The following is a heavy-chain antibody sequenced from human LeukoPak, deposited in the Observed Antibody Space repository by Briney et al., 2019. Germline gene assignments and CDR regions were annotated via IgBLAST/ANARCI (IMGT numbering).Heavy chain of an antibody. CDR2: IYYSGST. Sequence: PSETLSLTCTVSGGSISSYYWSWIRQPPGKGLEWIGYIYYSGSTNYNPSLKSRVTISVDTSKNQFSLKLSSVTAADTAVYYCAREGFMVRGVITKANAFDIWGQGTMVTVSS. V-gene: IGHV4-59*12. CDR3: AREGFMVRGVITKANAFDI. CDR1: GGSISSYY. J-gene: IGHJ3*02. D-gene: IGHD3-10*01.